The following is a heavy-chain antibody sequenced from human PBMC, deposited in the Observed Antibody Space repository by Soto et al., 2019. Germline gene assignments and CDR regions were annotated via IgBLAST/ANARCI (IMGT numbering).Heavy chain of an antibody. CDR3: ARTPSYYYDSSGYYFNAFDI. D-gene: IGHD3-22*01. CDR2: IDWDDDK. V-gene: IGHV2-70*01. Sequence: SGPTLVNPTQTLTLTCTFSGFSLSTSGMFVSWIRQPPGKALEWLALIDWDDDKYYSTSLKTRLTISKDTSKNQVVLTMTNMDPVDTATYYCARTPSYYYDSSGYYFNAFDIWGQGTMVT. J-gene: IGHJ3*02. CDR1: GFSLSTSGMF.